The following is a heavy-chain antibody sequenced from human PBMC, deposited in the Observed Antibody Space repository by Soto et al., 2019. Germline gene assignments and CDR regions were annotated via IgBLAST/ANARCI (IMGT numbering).Heavy chain of an antibody. CDR3: ARRQRASTYYYYYGMDV. CDR1: GYSFTSYW. V-gene: IGHV5-51*01. Sequence: GESLKISCKGSGYSFTSYWIGWVRQMPGKGLEWMGIIYPGDSDTRYSPSFQGQVTISADKSISTAYLQWSSLKASDTAMYYCARRQRASTYYYYYGMDVWDQGTTVTVSS. D-gene: IGHD1-1*01. J-gene: IGHJ6*02. CDR2: IYPGDSDT.